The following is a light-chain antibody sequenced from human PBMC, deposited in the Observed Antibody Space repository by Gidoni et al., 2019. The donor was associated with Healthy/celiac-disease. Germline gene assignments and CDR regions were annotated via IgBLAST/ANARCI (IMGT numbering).Light chain of an antibody. CDR3: AAWDDSLNGLVI. CDR2: SNN. CDR1: SSNIGSNT. V-gene: IGLV1-44*01. J-gene: IGLJ2*01. Sequence: QSVLTQQPSSSGTPGQRVTISCSGSSSNIGSNTVTWYQQLPGTAPKLLIYSNNQRPSGVPDRFSGSKSGTSASLAISGLQSEDEADYYCAAWDDSLNGLVIFGGGTKLTVL.